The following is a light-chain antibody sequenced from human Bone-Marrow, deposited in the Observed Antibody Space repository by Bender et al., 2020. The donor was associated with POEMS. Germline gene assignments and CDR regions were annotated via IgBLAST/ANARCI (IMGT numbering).Light chain of an antibody. Sequence: QSALTQPASVSGSPRQSITISCTGTSSDVGGYNCVSWYQQHPAKAPKLMIYDVTNRPSGVSNRFSGSKSGNTASLTISGLQAEDEADYYCSSYTSSTTLVFGGGTKLTVL. CDR1: SSDVGGYNC. CDR2: DVT. CDR3: SSYTSSTTLV. V-gene: IGLV2-14*01. J-gene: IGLJ2*01.